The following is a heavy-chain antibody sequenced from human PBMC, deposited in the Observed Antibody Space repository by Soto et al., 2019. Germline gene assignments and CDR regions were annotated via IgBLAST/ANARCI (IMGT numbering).Heavy chain of an antibody. CDR3: VSSRNGYYNSGLYLDDY. D-gene: IGHD6-19*01. J-gene: IGHJ4*01. CDR1: GDTISTGGYS. Sequence: PSETLSLTCGVSGDTISTGGYSWAWIRQPPGKALEWIGHTYHSGNPYYNPSLKSRVIISVDRSKNQFSLKVSSVTAADTAVYYCVSSRNGYYNSGLYLDDYWGQGTLVTVSS. CDR2: TYHSGNP. V-gene: IGHV4-30-2*01.